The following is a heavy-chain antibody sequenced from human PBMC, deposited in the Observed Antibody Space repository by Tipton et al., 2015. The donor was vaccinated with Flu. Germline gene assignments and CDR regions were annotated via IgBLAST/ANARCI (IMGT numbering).Heavy chain of an antibody. CDR1: GDSISSSTSYY. Sequence: TLSLTCTVSGDSISSSTSYYWVWIRQPPGQGLEWIGSIYYSGTTYYNPSLKSRVTMSVDTSKNQFSLNLSSVTAADTAVYYCARVGWELLGEPPFDNWGQGTLVTVSP. V-gene: IGHV4-39*07. CDR2: IYYSGTT. J-gene: IGHJ4*02. CDR3: ARVGWELLGEPPFDN. D-gene: IGHD1-26*01.